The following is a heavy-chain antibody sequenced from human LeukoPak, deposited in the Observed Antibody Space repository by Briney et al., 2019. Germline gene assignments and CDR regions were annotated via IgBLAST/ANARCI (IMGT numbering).Heavy chain of an antibody. J-gene: IGHJ4*02. V-gene: IGHV4-59*01. CDR1: GGSISSYY. Sequence: SETLSLTCTVSGGSISSYYWSWIRQPPGKGLEWIGYIYYSGSTNYNPSLKSRVTISVDTSKNQFSLKLSSVTAADTAVYYCARQGVGATRSYFDYWGQGTLVTVSS. CDR2: IYYSGST. CDR3: ARQGVGATRSYFDY. D-gene: IGHD1-26*01.